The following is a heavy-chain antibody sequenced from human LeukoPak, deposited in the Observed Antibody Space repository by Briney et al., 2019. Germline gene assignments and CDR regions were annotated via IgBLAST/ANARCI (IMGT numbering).Heavy chain of an antibody. V-gene: IGHV3-23*01. J-gene: IGHJ4*02. CDR3: AKAGALATPTPYYFDY. CDR2: FSGSGDST. D-gene: IGHD5-12*01. Sequence: GGSLRLSCSASGFTFSRYAMSWVRQAPGKGLEWVSTFSGSGDSTYYADSVKGRFTISRDNSKNTLYLQMNSLRAEDTAVYYCAKAGALATPTPYYFDYWGERDLVTVSS. CDR1: GFTFSRYA.